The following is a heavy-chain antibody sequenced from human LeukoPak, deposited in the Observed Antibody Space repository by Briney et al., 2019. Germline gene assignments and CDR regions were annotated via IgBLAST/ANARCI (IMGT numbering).Heavy chain of an antibody. CDR3: ARIYSYGGNSGYGY. V-gene: IGHV3-21*01. D-gene: IGHD4-23*01. Sequence: GGSLRHSCAASGFTFSSYSMNWVRQAPGKGLEGVSSISSSSSYIYYADSVKVRFTISRDNAKNSLYLQMNSLRAEDTAVYYCARIYSYGGNSGYGYWGQGTLVTVSS. J-gene: IGHJ4*02. CDR1: GFTFSSYS. CDR2: ISSSSSYI.